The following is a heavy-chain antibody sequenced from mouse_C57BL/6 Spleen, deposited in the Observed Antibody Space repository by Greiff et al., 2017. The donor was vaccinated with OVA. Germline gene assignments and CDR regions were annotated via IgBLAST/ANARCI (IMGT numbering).Heavy chain of an antibody. D-gene: IGHD2-4*01. Sequence: EVKVEESGGGLVQPKGSLKLSCAASGFSFNTYAMNWVRQAPGKGLEWVARIRSKSNNYATYYADSVKDRFTISRDDSESMLYLQMNNLKTEDTAMYYCVVYDYDVFAYWGQGTLVTVSA. CDR2: IRSKSNNYAT. CDR1: GFSFNTYA. J-gene: IGHJ3*01. CDR3: VVYDYDVFAY. V-gene: IGHV10-1*01.